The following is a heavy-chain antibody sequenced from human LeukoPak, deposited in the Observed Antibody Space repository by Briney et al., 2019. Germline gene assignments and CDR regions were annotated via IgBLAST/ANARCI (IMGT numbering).Heavy chain of an antibody. Sequence: IGWGRRMPGKGVEGRGIIYPADSDTTYSPSFQGQVTISVDKSISTAYLQWSSLKASDTAMYYCARHRRKSIIGTASSRGFDSWGQGTLVTVSS. CDR3: ARHRRKSIIGTASSRGFDS. D-gene: IGHD3-10*01. V-gene: IGHV5-51*01. J-gene: IGHJ4*02. CDR2: IYPADSDT.